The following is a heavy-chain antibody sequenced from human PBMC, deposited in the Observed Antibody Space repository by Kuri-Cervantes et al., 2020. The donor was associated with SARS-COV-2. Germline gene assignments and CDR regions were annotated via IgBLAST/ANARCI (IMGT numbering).Heavy chain of an antibody. J-gene: IGHJ4*02. CDR3: ARTHSGSYYSYFDY. V-gene: IGHV3-23*01. CDR2: ISGSGGST. CDR1: GFTFSSYA. D-gene: IGHD1-26*01. Sequence: GGSLRLSCAASGFTFSSYAMSWVRQAPGKGLEWVSAISGSGGSTYYADSVKGRFTISRDNSKNTLYLQMNSLRAEDTAVYYCARTHSGSYYSYFDYWGQGTLVTVSS.